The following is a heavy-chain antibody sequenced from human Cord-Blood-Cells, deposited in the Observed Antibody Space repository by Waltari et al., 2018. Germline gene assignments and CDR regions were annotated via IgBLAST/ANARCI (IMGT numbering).Heavy chain of an antibody. V-gene: IGHV1-46*01. Sequence: QVQLVQSGAEVKKPGASVKVSCKESGYTFTSYYMHWVRQAPGKGLEWMGIINPSGGSTSYAQKFQGRVTMTRDTSTSTVYMELSSLRSEDTAVYYCARDRLTYSSGWYGDFQHWGQGTLVTVSS. CDR2: INPSGGST. CDR1: GYTFTSYY. J-gene: IGHJ1*01. CDR3: ARDRLTYSSGWYGDFQH. D-gene: IGHD6-19*01.